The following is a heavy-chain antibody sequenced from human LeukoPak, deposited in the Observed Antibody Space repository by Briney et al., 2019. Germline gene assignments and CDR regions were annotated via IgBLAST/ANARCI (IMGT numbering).Heavy chain of an antibody. CDR1: GFTFSSYA. Sequence: GGSLRLSCAASGFTFSSYAMSWVRQAPGKGLEWVSAISGSGGSTYYADSVKGRFTISRDNSKNTLYLQMNSLRAEDTAVYYCAKDYGYGLHYYYYGMDVWGQGTTVTVSS. CDR2: ISGSGGST. V-gene: IGHV3-23*01. J-gene: IGHJ6*02. D-gene: IGHD5-18*01. CDR3: AKDYGYGLHYYYYGMDV.